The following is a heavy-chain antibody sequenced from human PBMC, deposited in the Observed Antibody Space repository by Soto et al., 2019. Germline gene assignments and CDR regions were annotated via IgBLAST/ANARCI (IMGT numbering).Heavy chain of an antibody. D-gene: IGHD7-27*01. CDR2: IYHSGST. CDR1: GDSISTDNW. Sequence: QVQLQESGPGLVKPSETLSLTCAVSGDSISTDNWWSWVRQPPGKGLEWIGEIYHSGSTNYNPSLKSRVTISADRSTNQSSLRLHSVPAADTAVSFWAGDTPWGRGDWGQGILVIVSS. V-gene: IGHV4-4*02. J-gene: IGHJ4*02. CDR3: AGDTPWGRGD.